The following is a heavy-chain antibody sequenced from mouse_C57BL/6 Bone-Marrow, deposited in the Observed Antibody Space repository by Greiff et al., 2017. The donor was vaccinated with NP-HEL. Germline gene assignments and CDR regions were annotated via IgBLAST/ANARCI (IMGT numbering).Heavy chain of an antibody. J-gene: IGHJ4*01. CDR1: GYAFSSSW. D-gene: IGHD2-2*01. Sequence: QVQLQQSGPELVKPGASVKISCKASGYAFSSSWLNWVKQRPGKGLEWIGRIYPGDGDTNYNGKFKGKATLPADKSSSTAYMQLSSLTSEDSAVYFCEVTTIYYAMDYWGQGTSVTVSS. CDR3: EVTTIYYAMDY. V-gene: IGHV1-82*01. CDR2: IYPGDGDT.